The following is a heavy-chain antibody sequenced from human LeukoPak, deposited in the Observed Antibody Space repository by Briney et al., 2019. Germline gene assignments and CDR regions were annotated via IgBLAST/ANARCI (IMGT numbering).Heavy chain of an antibody. CDR1: GGSFSGYY. J-gene: IGHJ3*02. CDR3: ARGQYMITFGGVIARSAFDI. D-gene: IGHD3-16*02. CDR2: INHSGST. V-gene: IGHV4-34*01. Sequence: PSETLSLTCAVYGGSFSGYYWSWLRQPPGKGLEWIGEINHSGSTNYNPSLKSRVTISVDTSKNQFSLKLSSVTAADTAVYYCARGQYMITFGGVIARSAFDIWGQGTTVTVSS.